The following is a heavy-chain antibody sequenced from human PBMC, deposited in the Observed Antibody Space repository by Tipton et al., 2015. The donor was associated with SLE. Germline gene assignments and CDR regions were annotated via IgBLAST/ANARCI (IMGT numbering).Heavy chain of an antibody. V-gene: IGHV3-15*01. CDR1: GVTFNDAL. CDR2: IKSINDGGTA. CDR3: TTDSGEVTYFYASGSSSYYYYMDV. Sequence: SLRLSCAVSGVTFNDALISWVRQAPGKGLEWVGRIKSINDGGTADYAAAVKGRFIISRDDAKNTLYLQMNSLKTEDTAVYYCTTDSGEVTYFYASGSSSYYYYMDVWGKGTTVTVSS. D-gene: IGHD3-10*01. J-gene: IGHJ6*03.